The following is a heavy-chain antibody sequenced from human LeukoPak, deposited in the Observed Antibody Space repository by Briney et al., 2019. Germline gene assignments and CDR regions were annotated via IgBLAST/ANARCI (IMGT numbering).Heavy chain of an antibody. J-gene: IGHJ4*02. D-gene: IGHD3-3*01. CDR3: ARGTIFGVVPYFDY. CDR1: GGSFSGNY. V-gene: IGHV4-34*01. CDR2: INDRGNS. Sequence: SETLSLTCAVYGGSFSGNYWIWIRQPPGKGLEWIGEINDRGNSNYNPSLKSRVTISVDTSKNQFSLKLSSVTAADTAVYYCARGTIFGVVPYFDYWGQGTLVTVSS.